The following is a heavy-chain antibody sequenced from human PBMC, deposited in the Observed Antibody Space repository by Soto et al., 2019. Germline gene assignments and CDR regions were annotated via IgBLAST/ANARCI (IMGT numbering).Heavy chain of an antibody. D-gene: IGHD6-6*01. CDR3: ARGKIAARRGYMDV. CDR1: GGSFSGYY. J-gene: IGHJ6*03. Sequence: SETLSLTCAVYGGSFSGYYWSWIRQPPGKGLEWIGEINHSGSTNYNPSLKSRVTISVDTSKNQFSLKLSSVTAADTAVYYCARGKIAARRGYMDVWGKGTTVTVSS. CDR2: INHSGST. V-gene: IGHV4-34*01.